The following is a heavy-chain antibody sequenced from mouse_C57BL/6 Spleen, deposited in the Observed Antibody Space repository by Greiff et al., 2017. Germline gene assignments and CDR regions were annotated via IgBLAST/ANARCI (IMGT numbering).Heavy chain of an antibody. CDR1: GFTFSSYA. CDR2: ISDGGSYT. CDR3: ARGLTGTSYFDY. D-gene: IGHD4-1*01. Sequence: DVHLVESGGGLVKPGGSLKLSCAASGFTFSSYAMSWVRQTPEKRLEWVATISDGGSYTYYPDNVKGRFTISRDNAKNNLYLQMSHLKSEDTAMYYGARGLTGTSYFDYWGQGTTLTVSS. J-gene: IGHJ2*01. V-gene: IGHV5-4*01.